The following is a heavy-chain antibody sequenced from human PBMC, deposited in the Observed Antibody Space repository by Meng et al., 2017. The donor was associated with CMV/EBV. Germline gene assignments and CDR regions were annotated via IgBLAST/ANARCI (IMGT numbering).Heavy chain of an antibody. CDR2: ISSSGSTI. D-gene: IGHD3-3*01. J-gene: IGHJ6*02. CDR3: ARDLLYYDFWSGYYTGRDYYGMDV. V-gene: IGHV3-48*03. CDR1: GFTFSSYE. Sequence: GESLKISCAASGFTFSSYEMNWVRQAPGKGLEWVSYISSSGSTIYYADSVKGRFTISRDNAKNSLYLQMKSLRAEDTAVYYCARDLLYYDFWSGYYTGRDYYGMDVWGQGTTVTVSS.